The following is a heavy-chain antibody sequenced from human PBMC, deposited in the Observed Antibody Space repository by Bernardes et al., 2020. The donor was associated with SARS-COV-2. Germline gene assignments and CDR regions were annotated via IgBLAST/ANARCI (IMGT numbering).Heavy chain of an antibody. V-gene: IGHV4-39*01. CDR2: IYYSGST. CDR3: ARQGGAIVVVPAATNWFDP. Sequence: WETLSLTCTVSGGSISSSSYYWGWIRQPPGKGLEWIGSIYYSGSTYYNPSLKSRVTISVDTSKNQFSLKLSSVTAADTAVYYCARQGGAIVVVPAATNWFDPWGQGTLVTVSS. CDR1: GGSISSSSYY. D-gene: IGHD2-2*01. J-gene: IGHJ5*02.